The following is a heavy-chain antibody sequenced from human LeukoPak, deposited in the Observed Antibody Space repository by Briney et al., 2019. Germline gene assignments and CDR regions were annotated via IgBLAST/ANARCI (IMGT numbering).Heavy chain of an antibody. Sequence: ASVKVSCKTSGYIFTSFDINWVRQATGQGLEWMGWMNPDRGNTGFAQKFQGRLTLTRNTSISTAYMELSSLRSDDTAVYYCVRIAYYDTSGDSFDIWGQGTMVTVSS. J-gene: IGHJ3*02. CDR1: GYIFTSFD. V-gene: IGHV1-8*01. CDR3: VRIAYYDTSGDSFDI. D-gene: IGHD3-22*01. CDR2: MNPDRGNT.